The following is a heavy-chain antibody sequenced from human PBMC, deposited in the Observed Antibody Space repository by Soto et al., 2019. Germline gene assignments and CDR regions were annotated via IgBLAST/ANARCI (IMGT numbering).Heavy chain of an antibody. CDR1: GYTFTSYD. CDR2: MNPNSGNT. J-gene: IGHJ3*02. V-gene: IGHV1-8*01. CDR3: ARVIVSGPYSSSWYGAFDI. D-gene: IGHD6-13*01. Sequence: ASVKVSCKASGYTFTSYDINWVRQATGQGLEWMGWMNPNSGNTGYAQKFQGRVTMTRNTSISTAYMELCSLRSEDTAVYYCARVIVSGPYSSSWYGAFDIWGQGTMVTVSS.